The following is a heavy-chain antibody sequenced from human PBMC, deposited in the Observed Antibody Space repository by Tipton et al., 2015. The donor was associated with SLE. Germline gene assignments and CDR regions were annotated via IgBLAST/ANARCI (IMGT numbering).Heavy chain of an antibody. CDR1: GGSISSSSYN. J-gene: IGHJ4*02. D-gene: IGHD5-18*01. CDR3: ARWRGYGPSFDY. CDR2: IFYSGST. Sequence: TLSLTCTVSGGSISSSSYNWGWIRQPPGKGLEWIGYIFYSGSTHYNPSLKSRVTISVDTSKNQFSLKLSSVTAADTAVYYCARWRGYGPSFDYWGQGTLVTVSS. V-gene: IGHV4-39*07.